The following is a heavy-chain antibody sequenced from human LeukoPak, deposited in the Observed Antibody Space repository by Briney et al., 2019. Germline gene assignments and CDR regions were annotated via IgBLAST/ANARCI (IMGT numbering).Heavy chain of an antibody. Sequence: GESLKISCKGSGYSFTSYWIGWVRQLPGKGLEWMGIIYPGDSDTRYSPSFQGQVTISADKSISTAYLQWSSLKASDTAMYYCARSKSWYGSGNYGMDVWGQGTTVTVSS. CDR1: GYSFTSYW. J-gene: IGHJ6*02. CDR3: ARSKSWYGSGNYGMDV. CDR2: IYPGDSDT. V-gene: IGHV5-51*01. D-gene: IGHD3-10*01.